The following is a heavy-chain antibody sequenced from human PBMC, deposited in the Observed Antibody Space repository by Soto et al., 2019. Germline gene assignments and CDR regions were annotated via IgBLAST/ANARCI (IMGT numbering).Heavy chain of an antibody. V-gene: IGHV3-64*02. CDR3: ARAGGVYCTTTSCYTYFDS. Sequence: GGSLRLSCAASGFTFSSYAMHWVRQAPGKGLEYVSAISSNGGSTYYADSVKGRFTISRDNSKNTLYLQMGSLRAEDMAVYYCARAGGVYCTTTSCYTYFDSWGPGILVTVSS. CDR1: GFTFSSYA. D-gene: IGHD2-8*01. CDR2: ISSNGGST. J-gene: IGHJ4*02.